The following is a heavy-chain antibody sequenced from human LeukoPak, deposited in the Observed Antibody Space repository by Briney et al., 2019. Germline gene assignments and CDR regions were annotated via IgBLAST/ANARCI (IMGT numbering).Heavy chain of an antibody. D-gene: IGHD6-19*01. J-gene: IGHJ4*02. Sequence: GGSLRLSCTASGFTFSDYALTWVRQAPGKGLEWVGFIRNKANGGTADYAASVKGRFTISRDDSKALAYLQMNSLKTEDTAVYYCSRAYSTGWLGINDFWGQGALVTVSS. CDR2: IRNKANGGTA. CDR3: SRAYSTGWLGINDF. V-gene: IGHV3-49*04. CDR1: GFTFSDYA.